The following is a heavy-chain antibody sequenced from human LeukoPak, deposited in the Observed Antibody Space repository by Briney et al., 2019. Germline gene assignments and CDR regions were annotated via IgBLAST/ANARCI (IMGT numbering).Heavy chain of an antibody. CDR2: IYYSGST. CDR1: GGSISSSNYY. D-gene: IGHD6-13*01. J-gene: IGHJ4*02. Sequence: SGTLSLTCTVSGGSISSSNYYWGWIRQPPGKGLEWIGSIYYSGSTYYNPSLKSRVTISVDTSKNQFSLKLSSVTAADTAVYYCARRVLAAAAFFDYRGQGTLVTVSS. CDR3: ARRVLAAAAFFDY. V-gene: IGHV4-39*01.